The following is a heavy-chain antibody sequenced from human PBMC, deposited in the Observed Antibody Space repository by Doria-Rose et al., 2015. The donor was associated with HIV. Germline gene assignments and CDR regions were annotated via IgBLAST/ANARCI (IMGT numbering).Heavy chain of an antibody. D-gene: IGHD6-13*01. V-gene: IGHV2-26*01. CDR3: ARIKSSRWYHKYYFDF. CDR1: GVSHSSPGMG. J-gene: IGHJ4*02. CDR2: IFSDDER. Sequence: QVTLKESGPVLVKPTETLTLTCTVSGVSHSSPGMGVSWIRQPPGKPLEWLANIFSDDERSYRTSLKSRLTISSGTSESQVVLTMTDMDPVDTATYYCARIKSSRWYHKYYFDFWGQGTLVIVSA.